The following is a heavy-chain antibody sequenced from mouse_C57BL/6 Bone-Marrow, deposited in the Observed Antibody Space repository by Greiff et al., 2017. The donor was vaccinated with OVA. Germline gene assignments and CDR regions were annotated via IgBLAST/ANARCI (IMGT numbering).Heavy chain of an antibody. V-gene: IGHV1-81*01. CDR1: GYTFTSYG. CDR3: ARYYGRAYFDY. J-gene: IGHJ2*01. CDR2: IYPRSGNT. D-gene: IGHD1-1*01. Sequence: QVQLQQSGAELARPGASVKLSCKASGYTFTSYGISWVKQSTGQGLEWIGEIYPRSGNTYYNEKFKGKATLTADKSSSTAYMGLRSLTSEDSAVYFCARYYGRAYFDYWGQGTTLTVSS.